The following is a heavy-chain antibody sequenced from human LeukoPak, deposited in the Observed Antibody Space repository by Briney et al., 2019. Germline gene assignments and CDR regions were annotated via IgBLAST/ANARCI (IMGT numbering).Heavy chain of an antibody. CDR2: ISGSGGRT. D-gene: IGHD3-10*01. V-gene: IGHV3-23*01. CDR1: GFTFSSYA. J-gene: IGHJ3*02. Sequence: GGSLRLSCAASGFTFSSYAMSWVRQAPGKGLEWVPGISGSGGRTHYADSVKGRFTISRDNSKKMLYLQMNSLRAEDTAVYYCAATYGSGSRGDALDIWGQGTMVTVSS. CDR3: AATYGSGSRGDALDI.